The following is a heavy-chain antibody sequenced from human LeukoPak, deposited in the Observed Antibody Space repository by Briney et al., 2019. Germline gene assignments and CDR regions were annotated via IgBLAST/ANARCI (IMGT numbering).Heavy chain of an antibody. CDR1: GYSISSGYY. Sequence: SETLSLTCAVSGYSISSGYYWGWIRQPPGKGLEWIGSIYHSGSTYYNPSLKSRDNISVDTSKNKFSLTLRPVTAAATAVFYCATPLLAEAGNFDYWGQGTLVTVSS. CDR2: IYHSGST. D-gene: IGHD6-13*01. J-gene: IGHJ4*02. V-gene: IGHV4-38-2*01. CDR3: ATPLLAEAGNFDY.